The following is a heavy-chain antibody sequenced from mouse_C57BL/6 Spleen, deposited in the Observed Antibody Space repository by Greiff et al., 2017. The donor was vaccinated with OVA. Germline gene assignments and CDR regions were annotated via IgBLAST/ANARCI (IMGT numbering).Heavy chain of an antibody. D-gene: IGHD1-1*01. Sequence: VQLQQPGAELVRPGSSVKLSCKASGYTFTSYWMHWVKQRPIQGLEWIGNIDPSDSETHYNQKFKDKATLTVDKSSSTAYMQLSSLTSEDSAVYYCARGYYGSSPYYAMDYWGQGTSVTVSS. V-gene: IGHV1-52*01. CDR1: GYTFTSYW. J-gene: IGHJ4*01. CDR2: IDPSDSET. CDR3: ARGYYGSSPYYAMDY.